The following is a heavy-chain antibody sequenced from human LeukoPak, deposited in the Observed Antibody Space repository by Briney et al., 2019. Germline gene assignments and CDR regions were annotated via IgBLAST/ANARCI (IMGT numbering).Heavy chain of an antibody. CDR3: AKTASGYFFDY. CDR1: GFTFSSYS. Sequence: GGSLRLSCAASGFTFSSYSMNWVRQAPGKGLEWVSSISSSSSYIYYADSVKGRFTISRDNAKNSLYLQMNSLRVEDTAVYYCAKTASGYFFDYWGQGTLVTVSS. CDR2: ISSSSSYI. D-gene: IGHD3-3*01. J-gene: IGHJ4*02. V-gene: IGHV3-21*04.